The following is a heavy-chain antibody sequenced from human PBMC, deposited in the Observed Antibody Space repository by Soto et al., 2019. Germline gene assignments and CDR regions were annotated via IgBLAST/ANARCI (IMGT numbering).Heavy chain of an antibody. CDR1: GYTFTSYD. CDR3: ARVGYSYGQTLFRDYYYGMDV. D-gene: IGHD5-18*01. V-gene: IGHV1-8*01. CDR2: MNHNSGNT. Sequence: GASVKVSCKVSGYTFTSYDINWVRQATGQGLEWMGWMNHNSGNTGYAQKFQGRVTMTRNTSISTAYMELSSLRSEDTAVYYCARVGYSYGQTLFRDYYYGMDVWGQGTTVTVSS. J-gene: IGHJ6*02.